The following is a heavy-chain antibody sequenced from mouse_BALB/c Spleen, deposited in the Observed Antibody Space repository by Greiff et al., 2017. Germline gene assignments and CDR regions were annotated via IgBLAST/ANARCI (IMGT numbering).Heavy chain of an antibody. V-gene: IGHV5-6-5*01. J-gene: IGHJ3*01. CDR1: GFTFSSYA. Sequence: DVQLVESGGGLVKPGGSLKLSCAASGFTFSSYAMSWVRQTPEKRLEWVASISSGGSTYYPDSVKGRFTISRDNARNILYLQMSSLRSEDTAMYYCARGPDGSSFAYWGQGTLVTVSA. CDR2: ISSGGST. CDR3: ARGPDGSSFAY. D-gene: IGHD2-3*01.